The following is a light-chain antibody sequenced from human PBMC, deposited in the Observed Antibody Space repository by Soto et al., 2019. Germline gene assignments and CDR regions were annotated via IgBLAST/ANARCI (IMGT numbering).Light chain of an antibody. V-gene: IGLV2-23*02. CDR2: EVS. Sequence: QSALTQPASVSGSPGQSITISCTGTSIDVGSYNLVSWYQQHPGKAPKLMIYEVSKRPSGVSNRFSGSKSGNTASLTISGLQAEDEADSYCCSYAGSRYVFGTGTKVTVL. CDR3: CSYAGSRYV. CDR1: SIDVGSYNL. J-gene: IGLJ1*01.